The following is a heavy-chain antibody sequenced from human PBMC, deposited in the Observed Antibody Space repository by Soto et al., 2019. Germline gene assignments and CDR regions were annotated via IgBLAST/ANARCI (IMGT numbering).Heavy chain of an antibody. J-gene: IGHJ4*02. Sequence: VQLVESGGGLVQPGGSLRLSCAASGFTFSSYEMNWVRQAPGKGLEWVSYISSSGSTIYYADSVKGRFTISRDNAKNSLYLQMNSLRAEDTAVYYCAGKDYYDSSGYYFDYWGQGTLVTVSS. CDR3: AGKDYYDSSGYYFDY. CDR2: ISSSGSTI. V-gene: IGHV3-48*03. D-gene: IGHD3-22*01. CDR1: GFTFSSYE.